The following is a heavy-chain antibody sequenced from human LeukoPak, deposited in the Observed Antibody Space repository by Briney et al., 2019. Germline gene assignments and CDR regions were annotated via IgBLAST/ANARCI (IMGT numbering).Heavy chain of an antibody. CDR3: AKGGQWELLRAPFDY. D-gene: IGHD1-26*01. J-gene: IGHJ4*02. Sequence: GGSLRLSCTASGFTFSSYAMSWVRQAPGKGLEWVSAISGSGGSTYYADSVKGRFTISRDNSKNTLYLQMNSLRAEDTPVYYCAKGGQWELLRAPFDYWGQGTLVNVSS. V-gene: IGHV3-23*01. CDR1: GFTFSSYA. CDR2: ISGSGGST.